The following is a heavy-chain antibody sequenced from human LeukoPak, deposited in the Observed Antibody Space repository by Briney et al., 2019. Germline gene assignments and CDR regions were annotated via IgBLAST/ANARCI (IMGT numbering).Heavy chain of an antibody. CDR2: IYYSGST. J-gene: IGHJ5*02. V-gene: IGHV4-39*07. CDR1: GGSISSSSYY. D-gene: IGHD6-13*01. CDR3: ARLAAAGTWWFDP. Sequence: SETLSLTCTVSGGSISSSSYYWGWIRQPPGKGLEWIGSIYYSGSTYYNPSLKSRVTISVDTSKTQFSLKLSSVTAADTAVYYCARLAAAGTWWFDPWGQGTLVTVSS.